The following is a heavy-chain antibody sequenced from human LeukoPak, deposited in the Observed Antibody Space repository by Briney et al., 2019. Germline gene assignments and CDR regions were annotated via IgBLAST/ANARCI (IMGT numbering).Heavy chain of an antibody. V-gene: IGHV4-39*07. CDR2: IHHSGST. Sequence: SETLSLTCTVSGGSISSSSYYWGWIRQPPGKGLEWIGSIHHSGSTYYNPSLKSRVTISVDTSKNQFSLKLSSVTAADTAVYYCARLSTVTTGGGAFDIWGQGTMVTVSS. J-gene: IGHJ3*02. D-gene: IGHD4-11*01. CDR3: ARLSTVTTGGGAFDI. CDR1: GGSISSSSYY.